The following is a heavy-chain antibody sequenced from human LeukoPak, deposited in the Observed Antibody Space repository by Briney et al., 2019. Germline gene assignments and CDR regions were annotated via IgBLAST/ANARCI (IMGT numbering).Heavy chain of an antibody. D-gene: IGHD6-6*01. J-gene: IGHJ4*02. CDR3: ARAYSSSSGENY. CDR2: INHSGST. V-gene: IGHV4-34*01. Sequence: GSLRLSCAASGFTFSSYSMNWIRQPPGKGLEWIGEINHSGSTNYNPSLKSRVTISVDTSKNQFSLKLSSVTAVDTAVYYCARAYSSSSGENYWGQGTLVTVSS. CDR1: GFTFSSYS.